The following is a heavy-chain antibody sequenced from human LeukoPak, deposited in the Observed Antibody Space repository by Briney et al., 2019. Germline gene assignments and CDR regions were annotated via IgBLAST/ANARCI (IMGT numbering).Heavy chain of an antibody. CDR2: ISAYNGNT. V-gene: IGHV1-18*01. D-gene: IGHD3-22*01. Sequence: ASVKVSCKASGYTFTSYGISWVRQAPGQGLEWMGWISAYNGNTNYAQKLQGRVTMTTDTSTSTTYMELRSLRSDDTAVYYCARSPIKYYYDSSGNWFDPWGQGTLVTVSS. CDR1: GYTFTSYG. CDR3: ARSPIKYYYDSSGNWFDP. J-gene: IGHJ5*02.